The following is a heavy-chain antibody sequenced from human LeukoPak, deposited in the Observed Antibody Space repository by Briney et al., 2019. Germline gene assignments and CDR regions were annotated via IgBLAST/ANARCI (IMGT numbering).Heavy chain of an antibody. CDR3: AKDPPTVMANAFHI. CDR2: ISGSGGTT. J-gene: IGHJ3*02. V-gene: IGHV3-23*01. Sequence: PGGSLRLSCAASGFTFSSSGMSSVRQAPGKGLEWVSSISGSGGTTYYADSVKGRFTISRDNSKNTLYLQMNSLRADDTAVYSCAKDPPTVMANAFHIWGQGTMVTVS. D-gene: IGHD5-18*01. CDR1: GFTFSSSG.